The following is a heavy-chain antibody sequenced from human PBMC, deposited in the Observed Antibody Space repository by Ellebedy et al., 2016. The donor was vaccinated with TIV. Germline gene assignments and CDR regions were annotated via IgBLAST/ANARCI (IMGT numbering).Heavy chain of an antibody. CDR1: GYTFTSYG. CDR2: ISAYNGNT. V-gene: IGHV1-18*01. J-gene: IGHJ4*02. Sequence: AASVKVSCKASGYTFTSYGISWVRQAPGQGLEWMGWISAYNGNTNYAQKLQGRVTMTTDTSTSTAYMELRNLRSDDTAVYYCARDGLRFLEWLLFFDYWGQGTLVTVSS. CDR3: ARDGLRFLEWLLFFDY. D-gene: IGHD3-3*01.